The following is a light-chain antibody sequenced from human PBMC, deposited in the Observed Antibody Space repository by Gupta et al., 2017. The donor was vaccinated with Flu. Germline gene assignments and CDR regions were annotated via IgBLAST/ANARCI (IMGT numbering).Light chain of an antibody. J-gene: IGKJ4*01. V-gene: IGKV2-28*01. CDR1: QSLLYSHGYNY. CDR3: MEALQTPLT. CDR2: LGS. Sequence: DIVMTQSPLSLPVTPGEPAAIYCRASQSLLYSHGYNYLEWYLQKPGQSPQLLFYLGSTRAFGVPDRCRSGGAGTDVTLKISRVEAEDVGVYYCMEALQTPLTFGGGTKVDIK.